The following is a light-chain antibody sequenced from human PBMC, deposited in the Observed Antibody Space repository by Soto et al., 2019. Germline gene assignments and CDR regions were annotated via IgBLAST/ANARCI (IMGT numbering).Light chain of an antibody. J-gene: IGKJ1*01. CDR2: DAS. CDR1: QGVSSY. Sequence: EIVLTQSPATLSLSPGESATLSCRASQGVSSYLAWYQQKPGQAPRLLIYDASNRATGIPARFSGSGSETDFTLTISSLEPEDFAVYYCHQRSSWPQSFGQGTQVESK. CDR3: HQRSSWPQS. V-gene: IGKV3-11*01.